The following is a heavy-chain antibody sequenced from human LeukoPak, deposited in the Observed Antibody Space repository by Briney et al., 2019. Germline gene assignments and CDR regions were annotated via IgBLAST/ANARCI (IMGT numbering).Heavy chain of an antibody. Sequence: GGSLRLSCVASGFTFSDYWMHWVRQAPGKGLEWVANIKQDGSAKYYVDSVKGRFTISRDNAKNSLYLQMNSLRAEDTAVYYCARRYFDSWGQGTLVTVSS. CDR1: GFTFSDYW. J-gene: IGHJ4*02. CDR2: IKQDGSAK. V-gene: IGHV3-7*03. CDR3: ARRYFDS.